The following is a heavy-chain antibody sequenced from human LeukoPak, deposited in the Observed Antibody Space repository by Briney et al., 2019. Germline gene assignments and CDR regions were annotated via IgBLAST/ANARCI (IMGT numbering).Heavy chain of an antibody. CDR2: ISSSCSYK. CDR1: EFTFSTYN. Sequence: PGGSLRLSCAASEFTFSTYNMNWVRQAPGKGLEWVSSISSSCSYKYYADSVKGRFTISRDNAKNSLYLQMNSLRAEDTAVYYCARDTQVVRYSYGLGFDPWGQGTLVTVSS. D-gene: IGHD5-18*01. J-gene: IGHJ5*02. V-gene: IGHV3-21*01. CDR3: ARDTQVVRYSYGLGFDP.